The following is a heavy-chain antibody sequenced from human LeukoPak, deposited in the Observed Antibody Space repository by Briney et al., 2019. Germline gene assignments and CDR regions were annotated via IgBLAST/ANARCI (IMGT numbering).Heavy chain of an antibody. CDR2: IYPADSDT. D-gene: IGHD2-2*01. CDR3: ARTDCSSTDCYPFDY. Sequence: KPGESLKISCKGSGYSFTSHWIAWVRQMPGKGLEWMGFIYPADSDTRYSPSFQGQVTISADKSISTAYLQWSSLKASDTAMYYCARTDCSSTDCYPFDYWGQGTLVTVSS. CDR1: GYSFTSHW. V-gene: IGHV5-51*01. J-gene: IGHJ4*02.